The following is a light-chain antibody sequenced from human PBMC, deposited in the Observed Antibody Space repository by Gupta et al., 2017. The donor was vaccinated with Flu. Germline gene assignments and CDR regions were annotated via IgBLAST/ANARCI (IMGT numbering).Light chain of an antibody. CDR2: KAS. CDR1: QSISGW. Sequence: DIQMTQPPSPLSASVGDRVTITCRASQSISGWLAWYQQNPGKAPKLLIYKASSLEVGVPSRFSGSGSGTEFTLTITSLQPDDFATYYCQQSNSYPYSFGQGTKLEIK. CDR3: QQSNSYPYS. V-gene: IGKV1-5*03. J-gene: IGKJ2*03.